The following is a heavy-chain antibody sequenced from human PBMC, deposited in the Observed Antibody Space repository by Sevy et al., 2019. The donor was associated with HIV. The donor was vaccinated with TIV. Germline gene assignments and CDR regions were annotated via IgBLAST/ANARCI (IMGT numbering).Heavy chain of an antibody. CDR2: INHSGST. V-gene: IGHV4-34*01. CDR3: ARGRSYYDYVWGSYRYTGLYFDY. Sequence: SETLSLTCAVYGGSFSGYYWSWIRQPPGKGLEWIGEINHSGSTNYNPSLKSRVTISVDTSKNQFSLKLSSVTAADTAGYYCARGRSYYDYVWGSYRYTGLYFDYWGQGTLVTVSS. CDR1: GGSFSGYY. J-gene: IGHJ4*02. D-gene: IGHD3-16*02.